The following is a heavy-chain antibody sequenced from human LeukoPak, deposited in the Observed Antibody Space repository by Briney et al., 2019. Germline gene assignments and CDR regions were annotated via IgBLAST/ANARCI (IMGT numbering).Heavy chain of an antibody. Sequence: GGSLRLSCAASGFTFSGYAMSWVRQAPGKGLEWVSAISGSGGSTYYADSVKGRFTISRDNSKNTLYLQMNSLRAEDTAVYYCAKGGSYSPYYFDYWGQGTLVTVSS. V-gene: IGHV3-23*01. D-gene: IGHD1-26*01. CDR3: AKGGSYSPYYFDY. CDR1: GFTFSGYA. J-gene: IGHJ4*02. CDR2: ISGSGGST.